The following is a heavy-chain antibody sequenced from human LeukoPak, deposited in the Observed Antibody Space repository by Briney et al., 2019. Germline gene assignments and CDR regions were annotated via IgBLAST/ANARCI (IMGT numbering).Heavy chain of an antibody. J-gene: IGHJ4*02. CDR3: ARAGSIMITFGGGAFDY. V-gene: IGHV1-18*01. Sequence: ASVKVSCKASGYTFTSYGISWVRQAPGQGLDWMGWISAYNGNTNYAQKLQGRVTMTTDTSTSTAYIELRSLRSDDTDVYYCARAGSIMITFGGGAFDYWGQGTLVTVSS. CDR2: ISAYNGNT. CDR1: GYTFTSYG. D-gene: IGHD3-16*01.